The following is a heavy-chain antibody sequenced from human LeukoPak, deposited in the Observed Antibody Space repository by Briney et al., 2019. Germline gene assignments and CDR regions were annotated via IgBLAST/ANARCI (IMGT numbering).Heavy chain of an antibody. D-gene: IGHD1-1*01. CDR2: ISSSSSTI. Sequence: GGSLRLSCAASGFTFSSYSMNWVRQAPGKGLEWVSYISSSSSTIYYADSVKGRVTISRDNAKNSLYLQMNSLRAEDTAVYYCARTTKVAALDYWGQGTLVTVSS. V-gene: IGHV3-48*04. J-gene: IGHJ4*02. CDR3: ARTTKVAALDY. CDR1: GFTFSSYS.